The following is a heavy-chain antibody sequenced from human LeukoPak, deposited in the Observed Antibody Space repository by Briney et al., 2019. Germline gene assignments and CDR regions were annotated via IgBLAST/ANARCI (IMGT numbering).Heavy chain of an antibody. J-gene: IGHJ4*02. V-gene: IGHV4-59*01. CDR3: ARGGYDILTGYSQVDY. CDR2: IYYSGST. Sequence: SETLSLTCTVSGGSISSYYWSWIRQPPGKGLEWIGYIYYSGSTNYNPSLKSRVTISVDTSKNQFSLKLSSVTAADTAVYYCARGGYDILTGYSQVDYRGQGTLVTVSS. CDR1: GGSISSYY. D-gene: IGHD3-9*01.